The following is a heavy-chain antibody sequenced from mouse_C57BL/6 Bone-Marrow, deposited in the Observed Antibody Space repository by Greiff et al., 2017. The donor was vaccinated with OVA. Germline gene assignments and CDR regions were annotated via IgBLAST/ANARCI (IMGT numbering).Heavy chain of an antibody. V-gene: IGHV1-26*01. CDR2: INPNNGGT. CDR3: ARYGVYYGRRYWYFDV. D-gene: IGHD1-1*01. CDR1: GYTFTDYY. Sequence: VQLQQSGPELVKPGASVKISCKASGYTFTDYYMNWVKQSHGKSLEWIGDINPNNGGTSYNQKFKGKATLTVDKSSSTAYMELRSLTSEDSAVYYCARYGVYYGRRYWYFDVWGTGTTVTVAS. J-gene: IGHJ1*03.